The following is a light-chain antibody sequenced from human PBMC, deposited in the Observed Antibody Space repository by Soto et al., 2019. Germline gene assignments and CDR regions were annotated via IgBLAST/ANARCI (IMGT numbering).Light chain of an antibody. Sequence: EIVLTQSPGTLSLSPGESASLSCRATQSVRSTYLAWYQQKSGQAPRLLIYGASTRATGIPDRFSGSGSGTDFTLTISRLEPEDFAVYYCQQYGSSPLTFGQGTKVDI. V-gene: IGKV3-20*01. CDR3: QQYGSSPLT. CDR2: GAS. J-gene: IGKJ1*01. CDR1: QSVRSTY.